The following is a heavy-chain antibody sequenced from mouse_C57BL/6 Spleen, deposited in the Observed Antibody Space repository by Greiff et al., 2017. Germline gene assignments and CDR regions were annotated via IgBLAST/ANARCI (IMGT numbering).Heavy chain of an antibody. D-gene: IGHD4-1*01. V-gene: IGHV1-69*01. CDR3: ARGETGTWAY. CDR2: IDPSDSYT. J-gene: IGHJ3*01. Sequence: VQLQQPGAELVMPGASVKLSCKASGYTFTSYWMPWVKQRPGQGLEWIGEIDPSDSYTNYNQKFKGKSTFTVDKSSSTAYMQLSSLTSEDSAVYYCARGETGTWAYWGQGTLVTVSA. CDR1: GYTFTSYW.